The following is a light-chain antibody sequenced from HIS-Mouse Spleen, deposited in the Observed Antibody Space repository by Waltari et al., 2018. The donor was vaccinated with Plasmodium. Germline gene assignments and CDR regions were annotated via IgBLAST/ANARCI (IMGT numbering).Light chain of an antibody. Sequence: SYVLTQPPSVSVAPGKTARITCGGNNIGSKSVHWYQQKPGQAPVLVVYDDSDRPSGIPGRFSGSNSGNTATLTSSRVEAGDEADYYCQVWDSSSDHWVFGGGTKLTVL. CDR3: QVWDSSSDHWV. CDR1: NIGSKS. J-gene: IGLJ3*02. CDR2: DDS. V-gene: IGLV3-21*03.